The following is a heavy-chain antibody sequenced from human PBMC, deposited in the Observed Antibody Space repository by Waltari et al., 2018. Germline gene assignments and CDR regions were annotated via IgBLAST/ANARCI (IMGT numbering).Heavy chain of an antibody. CDR3: ALLPNFNEYSFDY. Sequence: VQLVQSGAEVKKPGASVRVSCKVSGFTFTGYYLHWVRQAPGEGLHFLGWLHAANGVTKYTRRHEGRIALTRDTSSDTYFLELSRLTSDDTAVYFCALLPNFNEYSFDYWGQGTLVTVSS. J-gene: IGHJ4*02. D-gene: IGHD2-15*01. CDR2: LHAANGVT. V-gene: IGHV1-2*02. CDR1: GFTFTGYY.